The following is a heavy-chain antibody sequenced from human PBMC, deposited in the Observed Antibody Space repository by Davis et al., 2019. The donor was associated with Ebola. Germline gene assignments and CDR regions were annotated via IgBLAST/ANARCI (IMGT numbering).Heavy chain of an antibody. V-gene: IGHV1-8*02. D-gene: IGHD6-19*01. J-gene: IGHJ4*02. CDR3: ARGVISTVAANY. CDR1: GGTFSSYA. Sequence: ASVKVSCKASGGTFSSYAISWVRQAPGQGLEWVGWMNPNSGNSGHAQNFQGRVSMTRNTSINTAYLELSSLRSEDTAVYYCARGVISTVAANYWGQGTLVTVSS. CDR2: MNPNSGNS.